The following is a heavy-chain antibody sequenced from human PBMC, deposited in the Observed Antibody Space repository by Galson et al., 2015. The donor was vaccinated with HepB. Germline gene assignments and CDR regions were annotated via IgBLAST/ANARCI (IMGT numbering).Heavy chain of an antibody. V-gene: IGHV3-30-3*01. D-gene: IGHD3-3*01. CDR3: ARGMYFWSGDNWFDP. CDR1: GFTFSSYA. J-gene: IGHJ5*02. Sequence: SLRLSCAASGFTFSSYAMHWVRQAPGKGLEWVAVISYDGSNKYYADSVKGRFTISRDNSKNTLYLQMNSLRAEDTAVYYCARGMYFWSGDNWFDPWGQGTLVTVSS. CDR2: ISYDGSNK.